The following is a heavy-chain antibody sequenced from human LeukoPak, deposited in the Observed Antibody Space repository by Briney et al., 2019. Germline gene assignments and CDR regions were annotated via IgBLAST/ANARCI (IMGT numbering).Heavy chain of an antibody. CDR2: INHSGGT. J-gene: IGHJ3*02. Sequence: SETLCLSCAVYGGSFSGYYWSWVRQPPGKGLEWVGEINHSGGTNYNPSLKSRVTISVDTSKNQFSLKLSSVTAADTAVYYCARGVHRLLYGPAFDIWGQGTMVTVSS. CDR1: GGSFSGYY. V-gene: IGHV4-34*01. CDR3: ARGVHRLLYGPAFDI. D-gene: IGHD2-2*02.